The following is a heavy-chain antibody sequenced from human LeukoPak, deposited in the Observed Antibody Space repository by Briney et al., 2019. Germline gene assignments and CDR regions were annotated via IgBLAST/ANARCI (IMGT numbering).Heavy chain of an antibody. J-gene: IGHJ4*02. Sequence: GGSPRLSCAASGFTFSSYSMNWVRQAPGKGLEWVSYISSSSSTIYYADSVKGRFTISRDNAKNSLYLQMNSLRAEDTAVYYCARSKYDFWSGYPDYWGQGTLVTVSS. CDR2: ISSSSSTI. D-gene: IGHD3-3*01. V-gene: IGHV3-48*01. CDR3: ARSKYDFWSGYPDY. CDR1: GFTFSSYS.